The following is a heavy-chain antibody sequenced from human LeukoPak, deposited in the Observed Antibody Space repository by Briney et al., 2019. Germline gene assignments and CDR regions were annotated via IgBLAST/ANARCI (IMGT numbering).Heavy chain of an antibody. D-gene: IGHD4-17*01. CDR2: IRSKAYGGTT. CDR1: GFTFGDYA. J-gene: IGHJ6*02. Sequence: GGSLRLSCTASGFTFGDYAMSWVRQAPGEGLEWVGFIRSKAYGGTTEYAASVKGRFTISRDDSKSIAYLQMNSLKTEDRAVCYCTRDLEVTTTTTGYYYYYGMDVWGQGTTVTVSS. V-gene: IGHV3-49*04. CDR3: TRDLEVTTTTTGYYYYYGMDV.